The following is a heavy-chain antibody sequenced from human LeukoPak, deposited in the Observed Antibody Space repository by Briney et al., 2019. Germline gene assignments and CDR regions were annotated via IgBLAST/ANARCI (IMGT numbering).Heavy chain of an antibody. D-gene: IGHD5-18*01. CDR2: VDPEDGET. V-gene: IGHV1-69-2*01. CDR3: ATLGDTARTGDAFDI. Sequence: ASVKVSCKVSGYTFTDYYMHWVQQAPGKGLEWMGLVDPEDGETIYAEKFQGRVTITADTSTDTAYMELSSLRSEDTAVYYCATLGDTARTGDAFDIWGQGTMVIVSS. CDR1: GYTFTDYY. J-gene: IGHJ3*02.